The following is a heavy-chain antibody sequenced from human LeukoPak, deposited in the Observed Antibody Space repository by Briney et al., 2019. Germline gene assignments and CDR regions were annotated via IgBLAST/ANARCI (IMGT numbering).Heavy chain of an antibody. CDR2: IYHSGST. V-gene: IGHV4-38-2*02. CDR1: GYSISNGYY. D-gene: IGHD6-19*01. Sequence: SETLSLTCTVSGYSISNGYYWGWIRQPPGKGLEWIGSIYHSGSTNYNPSLKSRVTISVDTSKNQFSLKLSSVTAADTAVYYCARYYLQWLARSTNWFDPWGQGTLVTVSS. CDR3: ARYYLQWLARSTNWFDP. J-gene: IGHJ5*02.